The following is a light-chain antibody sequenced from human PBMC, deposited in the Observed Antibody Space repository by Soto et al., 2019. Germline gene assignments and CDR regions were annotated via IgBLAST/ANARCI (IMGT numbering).Light chain of an antibody. CDR1: SSDVGGYNY. CDR2: EVS. V-gene: IGLV2-14*01. CDR3: SSHTSYSTRV. Sequence: QSALTQPASVSGSPGQSIAISCTGTSSDVGGYNYVSWYQQHPGKAPKLMIHEVSNRPSGIPDRFSGSKSGNTASLTISGLQADDEADYYCSSHTSYSTRVFGTGTKVTVL. J-gene: IGLJ1*01.